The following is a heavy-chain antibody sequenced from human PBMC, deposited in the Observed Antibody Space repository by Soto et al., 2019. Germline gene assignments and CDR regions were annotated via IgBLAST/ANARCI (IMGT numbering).Heavy chain of an antibody. J-gene: IGHJ4*02. CDR2: ISTSGGST. CDR3: ARDGLGAYTYGSYYFDY. CDR1: GFTFSNYA. D-gene: IGHD5-18*01. V-gene: IGHV3-23*01. Sequence: EVQLLESGGGLVQPGGSLRLSCAAYGFTFSNYAMSWVRQAPGKGLEWVSTISTSGGSTYSADSVKGRFTISRDNSKNTLYLQMNSLRAEDTAVYYCARDGLGAYTYGSYYFDYWGQGTLVTVSS.